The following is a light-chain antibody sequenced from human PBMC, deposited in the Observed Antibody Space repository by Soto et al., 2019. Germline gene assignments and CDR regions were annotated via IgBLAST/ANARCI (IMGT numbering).Light chain of an antibody. CDR1: QSVSSSN. J-gene: IGKJ1*01. CDR3: QQYGSSPGT. V-gene: IGKV3-20*01. Sequence: SXXPGXRAPLYCRASQSVSSSNLAWYQQKPGQAPRLLIYGAFSRATGIPDRFSGSGSGTDFTLTISRLEPEDIAVYYCQQYGSSPGTFGQGTKVDI. CDR2: GAF.